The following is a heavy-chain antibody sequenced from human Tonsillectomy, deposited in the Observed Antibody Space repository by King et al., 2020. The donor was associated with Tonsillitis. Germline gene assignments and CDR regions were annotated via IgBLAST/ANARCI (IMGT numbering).Heavy chain of an antibody. J-gene: IGHJ4*02. Sequence: VQLVESGAEVKKPGSSVKVSCKASGGTFSSYAITWLRQAPGQGLEWMGEIIPMFGKANYGQKFQDRVTITADKSTSTAFMGLSSLRSEDTALYYCASSRRLTTFCFDYWGQGTLVTVSA. CDR2: IIPMFGKA. CDR3: ASSRRLTTFCFDY. D-gene: IGHD2/OR15-2a*01. V-gene: IGHV1-69*06. CDR1: GGTFSSYA.